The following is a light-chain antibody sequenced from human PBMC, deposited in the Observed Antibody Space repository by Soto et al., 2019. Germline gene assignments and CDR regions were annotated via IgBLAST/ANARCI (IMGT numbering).Light chain of an antibody. V-gene: IGKV3-11*01. CDR2: DAS. CDR3: QQRASWPYT. J-gene: IGKJ2*01. CDR1: HDVSVS. Sequence: EIVLTQSPDTLSLSPGEGATLSCRASHDVSVSLGWYRQRPGQSPRLLIHDASNRATGISARFSGSGSGTDFTLTIGSLEPEESALYYCQQRASWPYTSGQGTKVEIK.